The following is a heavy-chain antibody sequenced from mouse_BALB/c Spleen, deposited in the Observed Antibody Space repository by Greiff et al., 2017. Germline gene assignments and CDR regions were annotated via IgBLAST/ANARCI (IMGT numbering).Heavy chain of an antibody. CDR1: GFTFSSYA. V-gene: IGHV5-6-5*01. J-gene: IGHJ4*01. D-gene: IGHD2-4*01. Sequence: EVQVVESGGGLVKPGGSLKLSCAASGFTFSSYAMSWVRQTPEKRLEWVASISSGGSTYYPDSVKGRFTISRDNARNILYLQMSSLRSEDTAMYYCARITMDYWGQGTSVTVSS. CDR2: ISSGGST. CDR3: ARITMDY.